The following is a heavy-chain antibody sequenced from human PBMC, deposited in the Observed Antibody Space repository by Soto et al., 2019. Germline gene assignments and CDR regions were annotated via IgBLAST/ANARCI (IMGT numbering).Heavy chain of an antibody. Sequence: PGGSLRLSCAASGFTFTNFSMSWVRLAPGQGLEWVSTILGSGGHKLHPEYADSVKGRFTISRDNSKDTLYLQMDSLSAEDTAVYYCTKESAMDWGYMDFWGQGTTVTVSS. CDR3: TKESAMDWGYMDF. J-gene: IGHJ6*03. D-gene: IGHD7-27*01. CDR2: ILGSGGHKLHP. V-gene: IGHV3-23*01. CDR1: GFTFTNFS.